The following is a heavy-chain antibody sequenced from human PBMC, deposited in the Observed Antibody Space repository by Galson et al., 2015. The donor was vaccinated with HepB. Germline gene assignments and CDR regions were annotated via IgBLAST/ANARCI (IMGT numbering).Heavy chain of an antibody. CDR2: ISAYNGNT. CDR3: ARDQDADTTMVPYYYGLDV. CDR1: GYTFTSYG. D-gene: IGHD5-18*01. J-gene: IGHJ6*04. V-gene: IGHV1-18*04. Sequence: SVKVSCKASGYTFTSYGITWVRQAPGQGLEWMGWISAYNGNTNCAQKLQGRVTMTTDTSTSTAYMELRSLRSDDTAVYYCARDQDADTTMVPYYYGLDVWGKGTTVTVSS.